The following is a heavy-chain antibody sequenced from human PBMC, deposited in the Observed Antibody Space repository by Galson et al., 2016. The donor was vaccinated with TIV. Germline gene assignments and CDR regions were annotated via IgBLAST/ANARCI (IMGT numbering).Heavy chain of an antibody. CDR3: ARGHKGSQLLWFGRPYYMDV. D-gene: IGHD3-10*01. Sequence: SVKVSCKASGYTFTNYDINWVRQAPGQGLQWMGWMNPDSGNTGYAQMFQGRVTLTGDTSTNTAYMDLSSLQSDDTAVYSCARGHKGSQLLWFGRPYYMDVWGRGSTVTVSS. CDR2: MNPDSGNT. J-gene: IGHJ6*03. V-gene: IGHV1-8*01. CDR1: GYTFTNYD.